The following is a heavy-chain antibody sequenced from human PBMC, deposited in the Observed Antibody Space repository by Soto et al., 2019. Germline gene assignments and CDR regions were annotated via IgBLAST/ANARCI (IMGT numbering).Heavy chain of an antibody. CDR1: GFTFDDYA. J-gene: IGHJ6*02. D-gene: IGHD3-22*01. V-gene: IGHV3-43D*04. CDR2: ISWDGGST. Sequence: GSLRLSCAASGFTFDDYAMHWVRQAPGKGLEWVSLISWDGGSTYYADSVKGRFTISRDNSKNSLYLQMNSLRAEDTALYYCAKSSGYYDSSGSNYYYYGMDVWGQGTTVTVSS. CDR3: AKSSGYYDSSGSNYYYYGMDV.